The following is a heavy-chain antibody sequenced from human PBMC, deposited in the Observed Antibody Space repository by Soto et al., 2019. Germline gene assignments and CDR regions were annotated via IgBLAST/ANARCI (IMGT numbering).Heavy chain of an antibody. CDR2: TNPNSGNT. J-gene: IGHJ6*02. Sequence: QVQLVQSGAEVKKPGASVKVSCKASGYTFTSYDINWVRQATGQGLEWMGWTNPNSGNTGYAQKFQGRVTMTRNTSISTAYMELSSLRSEDTAVYYCAREDPMVRGVITYYYYGMDVWGQGTTVTVSS. D-gene: IGHD3-10*01. CDR3: AREDPMVRGVITYYYYGMDV. CDR1: GYTFTSYD. V-gene: IGHV1-8*01.